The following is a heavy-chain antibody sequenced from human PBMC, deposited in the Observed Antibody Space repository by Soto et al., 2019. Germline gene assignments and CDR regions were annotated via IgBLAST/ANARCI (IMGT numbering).Heavy chain of an antibody. CDR2: IYPGDSDT. J-gene: IGHJ6*02. D-gene: IGHD3-3*01. CDR3: ARAYYDVNYGMDV. Sequence: GEPLKISCKGSGYSFTSYWIGWVRQMPGKGLEWMGIIYPGDSDTRYSPSFQGQVTISADKSISTAYLQWSSLKASDTAMYYCARAYYDVNYGMDVWGQGTTVTVSS. CDR1: GYSFTSYW. V-gene: IGHV5-51*01.